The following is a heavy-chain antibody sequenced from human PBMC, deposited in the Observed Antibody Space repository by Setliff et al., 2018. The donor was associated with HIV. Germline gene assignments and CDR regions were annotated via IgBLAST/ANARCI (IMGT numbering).Heavy chain of an antibody. J-gene: IGHJ4*02. CDR1: GDSISSGSYY. Sequence: PSETLSLTCTVSGDSISSGSYYWNWIRQPAGKGLEWIGRIYTSGSTNYNPSLKSRVAISLDTSKNQFSLNLNSVTAADTAVYYCARIIGSDISGAQYYFDHWGQGSLVTVSS. CDR3: ARIIGSDISGAQYYFDH. CDR2: IYTSGST. D-gene: IGHD1-20*01. V-gene: IGHV4-61*02.